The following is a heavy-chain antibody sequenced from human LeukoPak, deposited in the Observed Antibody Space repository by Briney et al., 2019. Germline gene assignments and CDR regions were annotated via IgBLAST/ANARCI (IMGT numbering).Heavy chain of an antibody. J-gene: IGHJ4*02. CDR2: INIDGSSI. CDR3: PRVPATGTQFDY. Sequence: PGGSLRLSCTASRLTFNNYWMHWVRQAPGKGLVWVSRINIDGSSISYADSVKGRFTISRDNAKSTLYLQMNSLRAEDAALYYCPRVPATGTQFDYWGQGTLVTVSS. V-gene: IGHV3-74*01. CDR1: RLTFNNYW. D-gene: IGHD6-13*01.